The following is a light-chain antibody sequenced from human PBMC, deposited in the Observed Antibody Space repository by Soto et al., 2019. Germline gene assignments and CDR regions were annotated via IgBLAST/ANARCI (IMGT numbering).Light chain of an antibody. CDR1: QSISSY. J-gene: IGKJ4*01. CDR3: QQSYSTPLT. CDR2: AAS. Sequence: DIQVTQSPSSLSASVGDRVTITCRASQSISSYLNWYQQKPGKAPKLLIYAASSLQSGVPSRFSGCGSGTDFTLTISSLQPEDFATYYCQQSYSTPLTFGGGTKVEIK. V-gene: IGKV1-39*01.